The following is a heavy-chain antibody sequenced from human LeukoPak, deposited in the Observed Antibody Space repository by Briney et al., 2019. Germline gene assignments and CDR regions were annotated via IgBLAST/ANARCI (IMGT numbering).Heavy chain of an antibody. CDR3: VSPIYDTYYYYGMDV. Sequence: SVYLSCTVSAGTFSSITISWVRQAHGHGIEWKGRTIPILGIANYAKKFLSRVTITADKSTSTAYMELSSLGSEDSAVDYCVSPIYDTYYYYGMDVWGQGTTVTVSS. V-gene: IGHV1-69*02. D-gene: IGHD3-9*01. CDR2: TIPILGIA. J-gene: IGHJ6*02. CDR1: AGTFSSIT.